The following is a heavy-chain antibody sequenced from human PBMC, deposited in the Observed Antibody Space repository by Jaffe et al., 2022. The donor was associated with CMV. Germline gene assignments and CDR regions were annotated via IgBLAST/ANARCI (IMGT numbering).Heavy chain of an antibody. V-gene: IGHV2-26*01. CDR1: GFSLSNARMG. D-gene: IGHD2-15*01. J-gene: IGHJ4*02. Sequence: QVTLKESGPVLVKPTETLTLTCTVSGFSLSNARMGVSWIRQPPGKALEWLAHIFSNDEKSYSTSLKSRLTISKDTSKSQVVLTMTNMDPVDTATYYCARIQSSTYCSGGSCYFDYWGQGTLVTVSS. CDR2: IFSNDEK. CDR3: ARIQSSTYCSGGSCYFDY.